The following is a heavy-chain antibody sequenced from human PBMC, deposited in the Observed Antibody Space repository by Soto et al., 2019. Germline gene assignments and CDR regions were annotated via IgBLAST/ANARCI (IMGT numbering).Heavy chain of an antibody. D-gene: IGHD3-22*01. CDR2: IYYSGST. J-gene: IGHJ4*02. CDR3: QRGRYDSSGYTDY. V-gene: IGHV4-31*03. Sequence: SETLSLTCTVSGGSISSGGYYWSWIRQHPGKGLEWIGYIYYSGSTYYNPSLKSRVTISVDTSKNQFSLKLSSVTAAGTAVYYCQRGRYDSSGYTDYWGQGTLVTV. CDR1: GGSISSGGYY.